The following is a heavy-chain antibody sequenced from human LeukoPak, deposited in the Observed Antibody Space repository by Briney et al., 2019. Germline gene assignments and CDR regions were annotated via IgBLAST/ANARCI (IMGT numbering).Heavy chain of an antibody. D-gene: IGHD3-16*01. J-gene: IGHJ4*02. CDR3: ARGPFMNFDY. V-gene: IGHV4-39*01. CDR1: GGSISSSSYY. CDR2: IYYSGST. Sequence: SETLSLTCTVSGGSISSSSYYWGWIRQSPGEGLEWIGSIYYSGSTYYNPSLKSRVTISVDTSKNQFSLKLSSVTAADTAVYYCARGPFMNFDYWGQGTLVTVSS.